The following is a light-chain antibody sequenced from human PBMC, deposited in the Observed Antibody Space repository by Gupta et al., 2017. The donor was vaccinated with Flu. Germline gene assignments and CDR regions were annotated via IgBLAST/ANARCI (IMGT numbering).Light chain of an antibody. CDR2: QVS. J-gene: IGKJ1*01. Sequence: DVVLTQSPLSLPVTLGEAAFISCRSSQGLVYSDGNTYLHWFQQRPGQSPRRLICQVSYRDSGVPDRFSGSGSGTDFTLKISRVEAEDVGIYFCMQGAHWPWTFGQETRLEIK. CDR3: MQGAHWPWT. CDR1: QGLVYSDGNTY. V-gene: IGKV2-30*01.